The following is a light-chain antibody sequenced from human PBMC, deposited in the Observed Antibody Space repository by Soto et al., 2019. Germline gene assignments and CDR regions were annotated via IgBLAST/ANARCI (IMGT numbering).Light chain of an antibody. CDR2: DAS. V-gene: IGKV1-5*01. CDR1: QSISSW. CDR3: HLHTIYWP. J-gene: IGKJ1*01. Sequence: DIQMTQSPSTLSASVGDRVTITCRASQSISSWLAWYQQKPGKAPKLLIYDASSLESGVPSRFSGSGSGTEFTLTISSLQPYDFSAYHRHLHTIYWPFGQGTNADIK.